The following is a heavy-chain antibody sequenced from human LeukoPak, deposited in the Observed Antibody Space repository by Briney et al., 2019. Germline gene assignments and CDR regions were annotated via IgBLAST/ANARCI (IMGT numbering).Heavy chain of an antibody. CDR2: TYYRFKWYS. CDR3: ARAYGHLDF. J-gene: IGHJ4*02. Sequence: SQTLSLTCAIPGDRASGDIAAWDWIRLSPSRCLEWLGRTYYRFKWYSDYAVPVKSRITINPDTSKNQFSLQLKSVTPEDTAVYYCARAYGHLDFWGQGTLVTVSS. D-gene: IGHD4-17*01. CDR1: GDRASGDIAA. V-gene: IGHV6-1*01.